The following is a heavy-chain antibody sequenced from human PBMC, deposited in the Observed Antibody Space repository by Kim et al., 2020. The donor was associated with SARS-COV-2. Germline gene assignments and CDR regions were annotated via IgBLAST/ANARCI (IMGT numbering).Heavy chain of an antibody. CDR3: ARDVVRGVMEDAFDI. V-gene: IGHV3-21*01. Sequence: SVKGRFTISRDNAKNSLYLQMNSLRAEDTAVYYCARDVVRGVMEDAFDIWGQGTMVTVSS. D-gene: IGHD3-10*01. J-gene: IGHJ3*02.